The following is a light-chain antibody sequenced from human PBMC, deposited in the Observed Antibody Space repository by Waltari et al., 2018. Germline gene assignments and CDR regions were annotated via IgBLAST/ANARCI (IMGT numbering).Light chain of an antibody. CDR1: QGVGDS. Sequence: DIQLTQSPSSLSASAGDRVTITCRASQGVGDSVAWYQQKPGKPPTLLIYGASTLPPGVPARFSGSGSETDFTLTISSLQPEDVATYYCQKYNIAPRTFGPGTKVEIK. V-gene: IGKV1-27*01. CDR3: QKYNIAPRT. J-gene: IGKJ1*01. CDR2: GAS.